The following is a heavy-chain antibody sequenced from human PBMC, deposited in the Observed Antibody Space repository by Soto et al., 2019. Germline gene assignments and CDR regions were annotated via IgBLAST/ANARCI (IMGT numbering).Heavy chain of an antibody. CDR2: ISSSSSTI. V-gene: IGHV3-48*01. CDR3: ARDGGGYCTNGVCIYFDY. CDR1: GFTFSIYS. Sequence: GGSLRLSCAASGFTFSIYSMNWVRQAPGKGLEWVSYISSSSSTIYYADSVKGRFTISRDNAKNSLYLQMNSLRAEDTAVYYCARDGGGYCTNGVCIYFDYWGQGTLVTVSS. J-gene: IGHJ4*02. D-gene: IGHD2-8*01.